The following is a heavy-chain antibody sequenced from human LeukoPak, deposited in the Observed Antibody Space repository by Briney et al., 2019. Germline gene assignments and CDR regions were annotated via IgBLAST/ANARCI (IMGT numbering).Heavy chain of an antibody. J-gene: IGHJ4*02. CDR2: IYYSGST. Sequence: SETLSLTCTVSGVSISSYYWSWIRPPPGQGLEWIGYIYYSGSTNYNPSLKSRVTISVDTSKNQFSLKLSSVTAADTAVYYCARDSSYGRGDFDYWGQGTLVTVSS. CDR1: GVSISSYY. D-gene: IGHD5-18*01. V-gene: IGHV4-59*01. CDR3: ARDSSYGRGDFDY.